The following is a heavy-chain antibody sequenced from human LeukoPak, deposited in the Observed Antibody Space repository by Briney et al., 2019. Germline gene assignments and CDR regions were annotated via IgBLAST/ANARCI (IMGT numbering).Heavy chain of an antibody. D-gene: IGHD2-2*01. J-gene: IGHJ5*02. CDR3: ARLGKIVVVPAAVWFDP. V-gene: IGHV5-51*01. Sequence: GESLKISCKGSGYSFTSYWIGWVRQMPGKGLEWMGIISPGDSDTRYSPSFQGQVTISADKSISTAYLQWSSLKASDTAMYYCARLGKIVVVPAAVWFDPWGQGTLVTVSS. CDR1: GYSFTSYW. CDR2: ISPGDSDT.